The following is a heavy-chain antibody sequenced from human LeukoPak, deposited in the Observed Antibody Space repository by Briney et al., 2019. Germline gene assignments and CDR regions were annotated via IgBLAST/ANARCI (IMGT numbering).Heavy chain of an antibody. D-gene: IGHD6-13*01. CDR2: IYYSGST. J-gene: IGHJ5*02. V-gene: IGHV4-39*01. CDR1: GGSISSSSYY. Sequence: SETLSLTCTVSGGSISSSSYYWGWIRQPPGKGLEWIGSIYYSGSTYYNPSLKGRVTISVDTSKNQFSLKLSSVTAADTAVYYCARGARSSSSWRLGNWFDPWGQGTLVTVSS. CDR3: ARGARSSSSWRLGNWFDP.